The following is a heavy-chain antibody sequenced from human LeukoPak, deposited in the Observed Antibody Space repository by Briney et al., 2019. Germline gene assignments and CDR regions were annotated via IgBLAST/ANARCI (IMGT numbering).Heavy chain of an antibody. CDR1: GGSISSYY. CDR3: ARGRIVEIGDAFDI. V-gene: IGHV4-59*01. D-gene: IGHD1-26*01. CDR2: IYYSGST. J-gene: IGHJ3*02. Sequence: PSETLSLTCTVSGGSISSYYWSWIRQPPGKGLEWIGYIYYSGSTNYNPSLKSRVTISVDTSKNQFSLKLSSVTAADTAVYYCARGRIVEIGDAFDIWRQGTMVTVSS.